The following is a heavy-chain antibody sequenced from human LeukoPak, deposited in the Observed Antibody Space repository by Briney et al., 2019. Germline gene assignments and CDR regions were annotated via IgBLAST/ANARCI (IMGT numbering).Heavy chain of an antibody. V-gene: IGHV4-61*02. Sequence: SQTLSLTCTVSGGSISSGSYYWSWIRQPAGKGLEWIGRIYTTGSTDYNPSLKSRVTMSVDTSKNQFSLKLSSVTAADTAVYYCARGPPPDFDCWGQGTLVTVSS. CDR2: IYTTGST. CDR3: ARGPPPDFDC. CDR1: GGSISSGSYY. J-gene: IGHJ4*02.